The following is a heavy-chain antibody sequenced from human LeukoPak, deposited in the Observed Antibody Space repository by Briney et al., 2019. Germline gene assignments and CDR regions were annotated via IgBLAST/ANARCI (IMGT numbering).Heavy chain of an antibody. D-gene: IGHD2-2*01. CDR3: ARGRYCSSSSCYAGAYDI. CDR2: IKQDASEK. Sequence: GGSLRLSCAASGFTFSWYWMSWVRQAPGKGLEWVATIKQDASEKYYVDSVRGRFTISRDNAKNSLFLQMNSLRAEDTALYFCARGRYCSSSSCYAGAYDIWGQGTMVTVSS. CDR1: GFTFSWYW. V-gene: IGHV3-7*04. J-gene: IGHJ3*02.